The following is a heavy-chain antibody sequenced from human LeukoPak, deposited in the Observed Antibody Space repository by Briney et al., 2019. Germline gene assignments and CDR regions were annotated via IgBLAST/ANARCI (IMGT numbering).Heavy chain of an antibody. CDR3: ARDSPHSSSPIFQH. V-gene: IGHV3-7*01. Sequence: GGSLRLSCAASGFTFSSYWMSWVRQAPGKGLEWVANIKQDGSEKYYVDSVKGRFTISRDNAKNSLYLQMSSLRAEDTAVYYCARDSPHSSSPIFQHWGQGTLVTVSS. J-gene: IGHJ1*01. D-gene: IGHD6-13*01. CDR1: GFTFSSYW. CDR2: IKQDGSEK.